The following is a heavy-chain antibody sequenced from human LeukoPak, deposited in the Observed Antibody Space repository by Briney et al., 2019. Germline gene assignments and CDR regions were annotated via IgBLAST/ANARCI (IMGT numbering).Heavy chain of an antibody. CDR1: GFTFSSYA. V-gene: IGHV3-30-3*01. CDR3: AKEGGSYGPGDWYFDL. Sequence: GRSLRLSCAASGFTFSSYAMHWVRQAPGKGLEWVAVISYDGSNKYYADSVKGRFTISRDNSKNTLYLQMNSLRAEDTAVYYCAKEGGSYGPGDWYFDLWGRGTLVTVSS. D-gene: IGHD5-18*01. J-gene: IGHJ2*01. CDR2: ISYDGSNK.